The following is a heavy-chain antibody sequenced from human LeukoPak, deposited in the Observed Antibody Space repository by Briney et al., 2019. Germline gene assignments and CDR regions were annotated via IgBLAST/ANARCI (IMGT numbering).Heavy chain of an antibody. V-gene: IGHV4-31*03. Sequence: PSETLSLTCTVCGGSIRSARYYWSCVRQHPGKRMERIGYIYYSGSTYYNPSLKRRVTISVDTFKNQFSLKLSLLSAPILAVSFGARGAAAAVPKNCYSDLGGRGTLLTVSS. CDR3: ARGAAAAVPKNCYSDL. CDR1: GGSIRSARYY. CDR2: IYYSGST. J-gene: IGHJ2*01. D-gene: IGHD6-13*01.